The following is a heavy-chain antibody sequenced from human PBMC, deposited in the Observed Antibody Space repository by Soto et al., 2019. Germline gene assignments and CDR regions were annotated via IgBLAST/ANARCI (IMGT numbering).Heavy chain of an antibody. V-gene: IGHV3-30*18. D-gene: IGHD3-22*01. Sequence: GGSLRLSCAASGFTFSSYGMHWVRQAPGKGLEWVAVISYDGNNKYYADSVKGRFTISRDNSKNTLYLQMNSLRAEDTAVYYCAKDQGDSMIPFYWGQGTLVTVSS. J-gene: IGHJ4*02. CDR3: AKDQGDSMIPFY. CDR1: GFTFSSYG. CDR2: ISYDGNNK.